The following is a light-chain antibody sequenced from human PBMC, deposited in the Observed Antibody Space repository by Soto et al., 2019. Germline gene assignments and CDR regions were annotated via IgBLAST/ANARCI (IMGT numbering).Light chain of an antibody. V-gene: IGKV3-20*01. CDR3: QQFGSSPNT. J-gene: IGKJ2*01. CDR2: GAS. Sequence: EIVLTQSPGTLSLSPGERATLSCRASQSVSSSYLAWYQQKPGQAPRLLIYGASSRATGIPDRFSGSGSGTDFTLTISRLAPEDSAVYYCQQFGSSPNTFGQGTMLEIK. CDR1: QSVSSSY.